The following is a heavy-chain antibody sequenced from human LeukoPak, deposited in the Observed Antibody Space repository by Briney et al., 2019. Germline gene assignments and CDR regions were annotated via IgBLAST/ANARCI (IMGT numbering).Heavy chain of an antibody. J-gene: IGHJ4*02. Sequence: GGSLRLSCAASGFTFSDYYMSWIRQAPGKGLEWVSYISSSGSTIYYADSVKGRFTISRDNAKNSLYLQMNSLRAEDTAVYYCASLKVGATRTNANDYWGQGTLVTVSS. D-gene: IGHD1-26*01. CDR3: ASLKVGATRTNANDY. V-gene: IGHV3-11*04. CDR1: GFTFSDYY. CDR2: ISSSGSTI.